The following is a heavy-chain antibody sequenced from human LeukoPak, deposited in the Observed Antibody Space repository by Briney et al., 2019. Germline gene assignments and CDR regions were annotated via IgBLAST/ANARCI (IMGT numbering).Heavy chain of an antibody. D-gene: IGHD1-26*01. V-gene: IGHV4-30-4*08. CDR1: GGSISSGDFY. Sequence: PSQTLSLTCTVSGGSISSGDFYWNWIRQSPEKGLEWIGHIYYSGSTNYNPSLKSRVAISRYTSKNQFSLHLTSVTAADTALYYCARRLNGGSYWFDSWGQGTLVTVSS. CDR2: IYYSGST. J-gene: IGHJ5*01. CDR3: ARRLNGGSYWFDS.